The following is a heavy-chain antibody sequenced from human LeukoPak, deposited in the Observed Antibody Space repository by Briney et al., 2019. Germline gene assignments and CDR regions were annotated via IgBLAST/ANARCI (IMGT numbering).Heavy chain of an antibody. CDR2: IYTSGST. Sequence: PSQTLSLTCTVSGGSISSGSYYWSWIRQPAGKGLEWIGRIYTSGSTNYNPSLKSRVTISVDTSKNQFSLKLSSVTAADTAVYYCARALSGSPGAFDIWGQGTMVTVSS. D-gene: IGHD2/OR15-2a*01. J-gene: IGHJ3*02. CDR3: ARALSGSPGAFDI. CDR1: GGSISSGSYY. V-gene: IGHV4-61*02.